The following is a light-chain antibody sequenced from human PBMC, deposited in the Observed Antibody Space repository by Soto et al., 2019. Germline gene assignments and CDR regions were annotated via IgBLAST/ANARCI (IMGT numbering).Light chain of an antibody. CDR1: QSLTNSF. CDR3: QQYGNSPRT. V-gene: IGKV3-20*01. J-gene: IGKJ1*01. Sequence: EFVLTQSPGTLSLSPGERATLSCRASQSLTNSFMAWYQQKPGQAPRLLIYDTSSRASGIPDRFSGSGSGTDFTLTISRLETEDFAVYYCQQYGNSPRTFGQGTKVDI. CDR2: DTS.